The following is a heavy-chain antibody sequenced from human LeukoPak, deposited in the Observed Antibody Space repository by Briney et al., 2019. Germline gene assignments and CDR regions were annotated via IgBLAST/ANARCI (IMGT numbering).Heavy chain of an antibody. CDR1: GGSMNNYY. CDR2: VYQTGDT. D-gene: IGHD6-19*01. J-gene: IGHJ4*02. Sequence: SETLSLTCTVSGGSMNNYYWSWFRRPPGKGLEWIAYVYQTGDTRYNPSPKRRVSISLDTSKNQFSLKLSSVTATDTAVYYCARHPFSAPFDYWGQGILVTVSS. V-gene: IGHV4-59*08. CDR3: ARHPFSAPFDY.